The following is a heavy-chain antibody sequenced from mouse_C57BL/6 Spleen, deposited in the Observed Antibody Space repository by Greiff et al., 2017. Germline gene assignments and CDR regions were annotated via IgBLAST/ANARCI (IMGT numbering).Heavy chain of an antibody. CDR1: GFNIKDDY. V-gene: IGHV14-4*01. CDR2: IDPENGDT. CDR3: TTFMATGAY. Sequence: VQLQQSGAELVRPGASVKLSCTASGFNIKDDYMHWVKQRPEQGLEWIGWIDPENGDTEYASQFQGKATITADTSSNTAYLQLSSLTSEDTAVYYCTTFMATGAYWGQGTLVTVSA. D-gene: IGHD1-1*01. J-gene: IGHJ3*01.